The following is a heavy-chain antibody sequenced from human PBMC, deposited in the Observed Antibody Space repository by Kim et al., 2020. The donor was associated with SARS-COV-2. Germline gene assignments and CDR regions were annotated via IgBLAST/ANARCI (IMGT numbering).Heavy chain of an antibody. CDR2: TRNKANSYTT. J-gene: IGHJ3*02. CDR1: GFTFSDHY. Sequence: GGSLRLSCAASGFTFSDHYMDWVRQAPGKGLEWVGRTRNKANSYTTEYAASVKGRFTISRDDSKNSLYLQMNSLKTEDTAVYYCATRLGYCSGGSCYSGAFDIWGQGTMVTVSS. V-gene: IGHV3-72*01. D-gene: IGHD2-15*01. CDR3: ATRLGYCSGGSCYSGAFDI.